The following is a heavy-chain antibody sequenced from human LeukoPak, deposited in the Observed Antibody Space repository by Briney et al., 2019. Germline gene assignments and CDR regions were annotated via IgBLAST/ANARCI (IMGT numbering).Heavy chain of an antibody. Sequence: SETLSLTCAVYGGSFSGYYWSWIRQPPGKGLEWIGEINHSGSTNYNPSLKSRVTISVDTSKNQFSLKLSSVTAADTAVYYCARGLGYYGSGSYYRNQGVIDYWGQGTLVTVSS. V-gene: IGHV4-34*01. CDR3: ARGLGYYGSGSYYRNQGVIDY. D-gene: IGHD3-10*01. J-gene: IGHJ4*02. CDR2: INHSGST. CDR1: GGSFSGYY.